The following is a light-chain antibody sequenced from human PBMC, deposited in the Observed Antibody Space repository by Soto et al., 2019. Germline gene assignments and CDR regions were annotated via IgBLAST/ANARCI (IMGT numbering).Light chain of an antibody. J-gene: IGKJ1*01. CDR3: QQYKNWPT. V-gene: IGKV3-15*01. CDR2: GAS. Sequence: EIVMTQSPATLYVSPGERATLSCRASQSVSSNLAWYQQKPGQAPRLLIYGASTRATGIPARFSGSGSGTEFTLTISSLQSEDFAVYYWQQYKNWPTFGQGTKVEIK. CDR1: QSVSSN.